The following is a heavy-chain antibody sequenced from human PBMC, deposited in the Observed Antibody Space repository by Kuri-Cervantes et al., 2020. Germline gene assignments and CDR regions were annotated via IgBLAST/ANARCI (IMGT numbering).Heavy chain of an antibody. CDR1: GFTFSDYY. CDR2: ISSSGSTI. V-gene: IGHV3-11*01. D-gene: IGHD2-2*01. J-gene: IGHJ6*02. Sequence: GESLKISCAASGFTFSDYYMSWIRQAPGKGLEWVSYISSSGSTIYYADSVKGRFTISRDNSKNTLYLQMNSLRAEDTAVYYCAVVPTYKYYYGMDVWGQGTTVTVSS. CDR3: AVVPTYKYYYGMDV.